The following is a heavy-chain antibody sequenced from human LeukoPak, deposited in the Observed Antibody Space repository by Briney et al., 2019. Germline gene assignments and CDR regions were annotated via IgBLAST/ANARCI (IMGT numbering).Heavy chain of an antibody. J-gene: IGHJ4*02. Sequence: SETLSLTCTVSGGSISSSSYYWAWIRPPPGKGLEWIGSIYYSGSTFYSPSLKSRVTLSVDTSKNQFSLKLSSVTAADTAVYFCSRETTSTSWYWGQGTLVTVSS. CDR3: SRETTSTSWY. V-gene: IGHV4-39*01. CDR2: IYYSGST. D-gene: IGHD6-13*01. CDR1: GGSISSSSYY.